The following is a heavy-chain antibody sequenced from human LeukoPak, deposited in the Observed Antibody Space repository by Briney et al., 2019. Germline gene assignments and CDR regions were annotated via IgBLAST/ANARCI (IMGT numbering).Heavy chain of an antibody. CDR1: GVTFSVYA. V-gene: IGHV3-23*01. Sequence: PGRSLRLSCEASGVTFSVYAMSWVRQTPGKGLQWVSSITSRDGTTYYAGSVKGGFTICIDNSDNTLYLRMSSLSAEDTAIHYSASERPNYYGSAGHYYRRDGDHWGQGTLVTVSS. CDR3: ASERPNYYGSAGHYYRRDGDH. D-gene: IGHD3-22*01. J-gene: IGHJ5*02. CDR2: ITSRDGTT.